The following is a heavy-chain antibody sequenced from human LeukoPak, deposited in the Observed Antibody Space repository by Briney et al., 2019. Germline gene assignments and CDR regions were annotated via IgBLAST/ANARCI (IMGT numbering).Heavy chain of an antibody. CDR2: INHSGST. J-gene: IGHJ4*02. D-gene: IGHD4-11*01. CDR3: ARGLNYSNLRAFDY. V-gene: IGHV4-34*01. CDR1: GGSFSGYY. Sequence: PSETLSLTCAVYGGSFSGYYWSWIRQPPGKGPEWIGEINHSGSTNYNPSLKSRVTISVDTSKNQFSLKLSSVTAADTAVYYCARGLNYSNLRAFDYWGQGTLVTVSS.